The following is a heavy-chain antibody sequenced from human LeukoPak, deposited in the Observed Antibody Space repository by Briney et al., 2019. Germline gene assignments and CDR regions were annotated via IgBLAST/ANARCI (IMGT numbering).Heavy chain of an antibody. CDR3: ARRAYPYHYYMDV. CDR1: GFTFSSYA. Sequence: GSLRLSCAASGFTFSSYAMSWVRQAPGKGLEWVSSLSWNGGETRYADFVKGRFTIFRDNAKNSLYLQMDSLGAEDTALYYCARRAYPYHYYMDVWGKGATVTVSS. J-gene: IGHJ6*03. V-gene: IGHV3-20*04. D-gene: IGHD3-16*01. CDR2: LSWNGGET.